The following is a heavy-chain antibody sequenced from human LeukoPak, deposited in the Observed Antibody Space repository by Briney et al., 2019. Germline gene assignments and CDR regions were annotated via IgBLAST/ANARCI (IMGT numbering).Heavy chain of an antibody. V-gene: IGHV4-59*01. D-gene: IGHD2-15*01. CDR1: GGSISSYY. CDR2: IYYSGST. CDR3: ARVYCSGGSCYVGWFDP. J-gene: IGHJ5*02. Sequence: SETLSLTCTVSGGSISSYYWSWIRQPPGKGLEWIGYIYYSGSTNYNPSLKSRVTISVDTPKNQFSLKLSSVTAADTAVYYCARVYCSGGSCYVGWFDPWGQGTLVTVSS.